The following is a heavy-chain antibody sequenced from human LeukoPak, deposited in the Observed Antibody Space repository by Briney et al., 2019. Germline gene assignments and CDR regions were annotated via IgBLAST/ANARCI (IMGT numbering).Heavy chain of an antibody. V-gene: IGHV4-61*01. D-gene: IGHD3-3*01. CDR1: GGSVSSGSYY. J-gene: IGHJ4*02. CDR2: IYYSGST. CDR3: ARGVPDFWSGYYRGGYFDY. Sequence: SETLSLTCTVSGGSVSSGSYYWSWIRQPPGKGLEWIGYIYYSGSTKYNPSLKSRVTISVDTSKNQFSLKLSSVTAADTAVYYCARGVPDFWSGYYRGGYFDYWGQGTLVTVSS.